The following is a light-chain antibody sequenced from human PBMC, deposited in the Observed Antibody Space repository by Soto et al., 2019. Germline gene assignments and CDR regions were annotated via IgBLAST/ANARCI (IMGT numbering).Light chain of an antibody. CDR3: QQYIRWPHT. V-gene: IGKV3D-15*01. Sequence: EMVVTQSPATLSVSPGERVTLSCRTSQDVSSKLAWYQQKPGQPPSLLIYDASTRATGTPARFSGSGSGTEFTLAVSSRQSEDYALYFCQQYIRWPHTFGGGTKVEIK. J-gene: IGKJ4*01. CDR2: DAS. CDR1: QDVSSK.